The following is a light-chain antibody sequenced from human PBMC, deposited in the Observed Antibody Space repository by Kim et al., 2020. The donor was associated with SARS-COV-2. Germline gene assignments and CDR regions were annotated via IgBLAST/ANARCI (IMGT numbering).Light chain of an antibody. CDR3: QQYNSYPYI. J-gene: IGKJ2*01. CDR2: DAS. Sequence: SASVRDSVTITCRASQTINSWLAWYQQRPGKAPNLLIYDASSLKSGVPSRFSGSGSGTEFTLTISSLQPDDFATYYCQQYNSYPYIFGQGTKLEI. CDR1: QTINSW. V-gene: IGKV1-5*01.